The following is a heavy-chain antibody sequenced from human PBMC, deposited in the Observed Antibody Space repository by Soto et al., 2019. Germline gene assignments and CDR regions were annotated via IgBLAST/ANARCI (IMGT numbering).Heavy chain of an antibody. CDR2: INASNGNT. Sequence: GASVKVSCKASGYTFTSYAIQWVRQAPGQRLEWMGGINASNGNTKYSQKFQGRVTITRDTSTSTAYMELSSLRSDDTAVYYCARGLLTYRTKYYYYHYGMDVWGQGSTVSDSS. D-gene: IGHD3-16*02. CDR1: GYTFTSYA. V-gene: IGHV1-3*01. J-gene: IGHJ6*02. CDR3: ARGLLTYRTKYYYYHYGMDV.